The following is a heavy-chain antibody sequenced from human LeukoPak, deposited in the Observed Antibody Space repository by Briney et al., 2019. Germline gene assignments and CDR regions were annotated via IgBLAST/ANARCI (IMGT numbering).Heavy chain of an antibody. CDR3: ARELVTDYYYYYMDV. V-gene: IGHV3-48*01. D-gene: IGHD1-26*01. J-gene: IGHJ6*03. CDR1: GFTFSSYS. CDR2: ISSSSSTI. Sequence: GGSLRLSCAASGFTFSSYSMNWVRQAPGKGLEWVSYISSSSSTIYYADSVKGRFTISRVNAKNSLYLQMNSLRAEDTAVYYCARELVTDYYYYYMDVWGKGTTVTVSS.